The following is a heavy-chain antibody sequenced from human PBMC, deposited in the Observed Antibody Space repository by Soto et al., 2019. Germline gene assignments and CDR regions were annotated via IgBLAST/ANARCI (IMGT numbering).Heavy chain of an antibody. CDR2: ISGSGGST. CDR3: AIFFFQAEDGIRDVRSVSAFLLNRSSDL. Sequence: KGLEWVSAISGSGGSTYYADCVKGRFTIFRDNSKNTLYLQMNSLRAEDTAVYYCAIFFFQAEDGIRDVRSVSAFLLNRSSDL. V-gene: IGHV3-23*01. J-gene: IGHJ2*01. D-gene: IGHD3-10*02.